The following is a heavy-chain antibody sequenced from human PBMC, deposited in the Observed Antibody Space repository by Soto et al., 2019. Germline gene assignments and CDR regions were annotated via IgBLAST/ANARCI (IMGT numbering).Heavy chain of an antibody. D-gene: IGHD3-10*01. J-gene: IGHJ4*02. CDR3: ARDLDPSGSYYTDY. CDR2: ISPYKGNT. Sequence: ASVKVSWKASGYTFSSIGISWVRQAPGQGLEWMGWISPYKGNTHYAKGLQRRVTMTTDTSTSTAYMELRSLRSDDTAVYYCARDLDPSGSYYTDYWGQGTMVTVSS. CDR1: GYTFSSIG. V-gene: IGHV1-18*01.